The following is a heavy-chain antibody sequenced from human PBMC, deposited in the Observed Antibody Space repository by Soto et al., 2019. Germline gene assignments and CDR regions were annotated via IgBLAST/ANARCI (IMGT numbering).Heavy chain of an antibody. CDR1: GGSISSSY. CDR3: ARLPSNWPYYFDY. CDR2: IYYSGST. D-gene: IGHD7-27*01. V-gene: IGHV4-59*08. J-gene: IGHJ4*02. Sequence: PSETLSLTCTVSGGSISSSYWSWIRQPPGKGLEWIGYIYYSGSTNYNPSLKSRVTISVDTSKNQFSLKLSSVTAADTAVYYCARLPSNWPYYFDYWGQGTLVTVSS.